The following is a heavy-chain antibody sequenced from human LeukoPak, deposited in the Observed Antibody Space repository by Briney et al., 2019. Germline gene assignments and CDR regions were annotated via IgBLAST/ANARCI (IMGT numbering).Heavy chain of an antibody. CDR2: IYNDGRT. J-gene: IGHJ1*01. CDR3: AKDDAWGRFQR. D-gene: IGHD3-16*01. CDR1: GFTVNNKY. Sequence: PGGSLRLSCAASGFTVNNKYMTWVRQAPGKGLEWVSLIYNDGRTYYADSVKGQFTISRDNSKNTVSLQMNSLRAEDTAVYYCAKDDAWGRFQRWGQGTLVTVSS. V-gene: IGHV3-53*01.